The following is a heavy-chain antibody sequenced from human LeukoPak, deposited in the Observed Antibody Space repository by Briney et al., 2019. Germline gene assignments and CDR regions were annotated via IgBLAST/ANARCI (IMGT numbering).Heavy chain of an antibody. CDR2: ISYDGSNK. D-gene: IGHD2-15*01. J-gene: IGHJ4*02. CDR1: GFTFSSYG. Sequence: GRSLRLSCAASGFTFSSYGMHWVRQAPGKGLEWVAVISYDGSNKYYADSVKGRFTISRDNSKNTLYLQMNSLGAEDTAVYYCAKVFRGVVAATPPPVDYWGQGTLVTVSS. V-gene: IGHV3-30*18. CDR3: AKVFRGVVAATPPPVDY.